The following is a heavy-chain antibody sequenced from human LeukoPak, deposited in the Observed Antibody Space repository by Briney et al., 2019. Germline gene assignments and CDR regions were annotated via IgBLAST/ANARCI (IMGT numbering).Heavy chain of an antibody. Sequence: ASVKVSCKASGVTFSSYAISWGRQAPGQGLEWMRGIIPIFGTANYAQKFQGRVTITTDESTSTAYMELSSLRSEDTAVYYCARVKQQLDIRYYYMDVWGKGTTVTVSS. CDR2: IIPIFGTA. V-gene: IGHV1-69*05. D-gene: IGHD6-13*01. CDR1: GVTFSSYA. J-gene: IGHJ6*03. CDR3: ARVKQQLDIRYYYMDV.